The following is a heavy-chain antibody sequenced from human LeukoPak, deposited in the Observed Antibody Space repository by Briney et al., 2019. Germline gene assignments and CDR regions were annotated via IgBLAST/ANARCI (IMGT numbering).Heavy chain of an antibody. CDR3: ARESIRYSGSYGGRFDY. Sequence: TSQTLSLTCTVSGGSISSGSYYWSWIRQPAGKGLEWIGRIYTSGSTHYNPSLKSRVTISVDTSKNQFSLKLSSVTAADTAVYYCARESIRYSGSYGGRFDYWGQGTLVTVSS. V-gene: IGHV4-61*02. CDR1: GGSISSGSYY. D-gene: IGHD1-26*01. J-gene: IGHJ4*02. CDR2: IYTSGST.